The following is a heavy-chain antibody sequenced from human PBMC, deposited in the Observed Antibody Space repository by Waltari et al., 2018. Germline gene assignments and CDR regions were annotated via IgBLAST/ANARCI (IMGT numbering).Heavy chain of an antibody. CDR2: IYYSGST. CDR3: ARSRYSSSWYIDY. CDR1: GGSIRSSSYY. Sequence: QLQLQESGPGLVKPSETLSLTCTVSGGSIRSSSYYWGWIRQPPGKGLEWIGSIYYSGSTYYNPSLKSRVTISVDTSKNQFSLKLSSVTAADTAVYYCARSRYSSSWYIDYWGQGTLVTVSS. J-gene: IGHJ4*02. V-gene: IGHV4-39*07. D-gene: IGHD6-13*01.